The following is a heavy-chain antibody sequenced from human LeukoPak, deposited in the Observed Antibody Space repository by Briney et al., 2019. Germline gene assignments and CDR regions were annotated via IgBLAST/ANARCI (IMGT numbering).Heavy chain of an antibody. D-gene: IGHD3-10*01. CDR2: ISGSGGST. Sequence: GGPLRLSCAASGFTFSSYAMTWVRQAPGKGLEWVSSISGSGGSTYYADSVKGRFTISRDNSKNTLYLQMNSLRAEDTAVYYCAKVLGSGSYYAGVDYWGQGALVTVSS. CDR1: GFTFSSYA. CDR3: AKVLGSGSYYAGVDY. V-gene: IGHV3-23*01. J-gene: IGHJ4*02.